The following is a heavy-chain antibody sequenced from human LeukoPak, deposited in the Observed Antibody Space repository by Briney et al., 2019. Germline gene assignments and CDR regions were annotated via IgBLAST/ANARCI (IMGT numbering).Heavy chain of an antibody. CDR1: GFTFSNAW. D-gene: IGHD3-22*01. V-gene: IGHV3-15*01. CDR2: IKSKVDGGTT. J-gene: IGHJ4*02. CDR3: STGGYYEDY. Sequence: PGGSLRLSCAGSGFTFSNAWMNWVRQARGMGLERVGRIKSKVDGGTTDYAAPVKGRFTISRDDPKNTVYLEMNSLKTEDTAVYYCSTGGYYEDYWGQGTLVTVSS.